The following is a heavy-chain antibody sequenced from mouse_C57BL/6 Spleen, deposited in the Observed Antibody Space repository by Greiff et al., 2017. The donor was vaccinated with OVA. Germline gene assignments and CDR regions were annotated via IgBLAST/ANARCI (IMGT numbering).Heavy chain of an antibody. D-gene: IGHD2-1*01. Sequence: VHLVESGPELVKPGASVKLSCKASGYTFTSYDINWVKQRPGQGLEWIGWIYPRDGSTKYNEKFKGKATLTVDTSSSTAYMELHSLTSEDSAVYFCARKDLLSDMDYWGQGTSVTVSS. CDR2: IYPRDGST. V-gene: IGHV1-85*01. J-gene: IGHJ4*01. CDR3: ARKDLLSDMDY. CDR1: GYTFTSYD.